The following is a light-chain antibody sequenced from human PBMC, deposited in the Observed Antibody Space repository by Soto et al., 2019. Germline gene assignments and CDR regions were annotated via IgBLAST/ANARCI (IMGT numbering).Light chain of an antibody. V-gene: IGLV2-14*01. CDR1: SSDIGSNNY. J-gene: IGLJ3*02. CDR2: EVS. Sequence: QSALTQPASVSGSPGRSITISCTGTSSDIGSNNYVSWFQQRPGKAPTLIIYEVSNRPSGVSNHFSGSKSGNTASLTISGLLPEDEAEYYCSSYTTTTRLFGGGTQLTVL. CDR3: SSYTTTTRL.